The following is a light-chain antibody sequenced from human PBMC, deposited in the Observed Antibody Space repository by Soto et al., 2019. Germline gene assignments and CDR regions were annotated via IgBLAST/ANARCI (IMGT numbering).Light chain of an antibody. CDR1: QYIGSN. V-gene: IGKV3-15*01. J-gene: IGKJ5*01. CDR3: QQYNTGPIT. Sequence: EIVMTQSPATLSVSPGERATLSCRASQYIGSNLAWYQQKPGQAPRLLIYGASTRATGIPARFSGSGSGTEVTLTISILQSEDFAVYYCQQYNTGPITFGQGTRLEIK. CDR2: GAS.